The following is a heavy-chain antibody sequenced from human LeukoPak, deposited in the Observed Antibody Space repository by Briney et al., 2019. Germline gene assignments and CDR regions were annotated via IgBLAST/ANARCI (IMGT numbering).Heavy chain of an antibody. D-gene: IGHD6-19*01. CDR1: GFTVSSNY. CDR2: IYSGGST. J-gene: IGHJ6*02. V-gene: IGHV3-66*01. Sequence: PGGSLRLSCAASGFTVSSNYMSWVRQAPGKGLEWVSVIYSGGSTYYADSVKGRFTISRDNSKNTLYLQMNSLRAEDTAVYYCARGTVADPWSCYGMDVWGQGTTVTVSS. CDR3: ARGTVADPWSCYGMDV.